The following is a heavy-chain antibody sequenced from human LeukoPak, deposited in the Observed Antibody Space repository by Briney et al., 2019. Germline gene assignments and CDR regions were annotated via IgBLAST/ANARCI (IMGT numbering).Heavy chain of an antibody. CDR2: ISYDGSNK. V-gene: IGHV3-30*04. CDR3: ARDGGRRDDY. CDR1: GFTFSSYA. D-gene: IGHD5-24*01. Sequence: GGSLRLSCAASGFTFSSYAMHWVRQAPGKGLEWVAVISYDGSNKYYADSVKGRFTISRDNAKNSLYLQMNSLRAEDTAVFYCARDGGRRDDYWGQGTLVTVSS. J-gene: IGHJ4*02.